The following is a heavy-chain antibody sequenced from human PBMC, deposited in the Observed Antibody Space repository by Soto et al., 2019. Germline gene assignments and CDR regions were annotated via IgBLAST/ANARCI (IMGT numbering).Heavy chain of an antibody. CDR2: IKQDGSDT. D-gene: IGHD6-13*01. CDR1: GFTLRNSR. V-gene: IGHV3-7*01. J-gene: IGHJ1*01. CDR3: ARDLGSSWYPEYFQH. Sequence: GGSLRLSCAASGFTLRNSRMSWVRQAPGKGLEWVANIKQDGSDTYYVDSVKGRFTISRDNAKNSLYLQMNSLRAEDTAVYYCARDLGSSWYPEYFQHWGQGTLVTVSS.